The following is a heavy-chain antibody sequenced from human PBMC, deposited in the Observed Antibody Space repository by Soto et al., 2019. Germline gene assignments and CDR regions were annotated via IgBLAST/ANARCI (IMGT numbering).Heavy chain of an antibody. CDR1: GGTFSSYA. V-gene: IGHV1-69*13. Sequence: SVKVSCKASGGTFSSYAISWVRQAPGQGLEWMGGIIPIFGTANYAQKFQGRVTITADESTSTAYMELSSLRSEDTAVYYCARGCSSTSCSYYYYGMDVWGQGTTVTVSS. J-gene: IGHJ6*02. CDR2: IIPIFGTA. CDR3: ARGCSSTSCSYYYYGMDV. D-gene: IGHD2-2*01.